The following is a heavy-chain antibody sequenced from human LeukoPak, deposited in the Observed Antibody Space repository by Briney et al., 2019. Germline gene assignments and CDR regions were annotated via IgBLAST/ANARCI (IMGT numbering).Heavy chain of an antibody. CDR3: ARDLFTFGGIIVVAFDS. CDR2: LYTSGSS. J-gene: IGHJ4*02. D-gene: IGHD3-16*02. Sequence: PSKTLSLTCTVSGGSISTNYWSWIRQTAGKGLEWIGRLYTSGSSTYNPSLKSRVTMSVDTSKNPFSLTRSSVTAADRAVYYCARDLFTFGGIIVVAFDSWGQGTLVTVSS. V-gene: IGHV4-4*07. CDR1: GGSISTNY.